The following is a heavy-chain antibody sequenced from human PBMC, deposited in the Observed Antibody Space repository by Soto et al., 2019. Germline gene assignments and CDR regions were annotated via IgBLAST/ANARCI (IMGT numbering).Heavy chain of an antibody. Sequence: GGSLRLSCAASGFTFSSYAMSWVRQAPGKGLEWVSAISGSGGSTYYADSVKGRFTISRDNSKNTLYLQMNSLRAEDTAVYYCAKDWSWYYYDSSGYLTLLDYWGQGTLVTVSS. J-gene: IGHJ4*02. CDR2: ISGSGGST. V-gene: IGHV3-23*01. CDR1: GFTFSSYA. CDR3: AKDWSWYYYDSSGYLTLLDY. D-gene: IGHD3-22*01.